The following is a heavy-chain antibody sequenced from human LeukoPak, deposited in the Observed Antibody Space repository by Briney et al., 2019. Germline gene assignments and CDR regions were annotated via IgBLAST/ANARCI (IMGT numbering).Heavy chain of an antibody. D-gene: IGHD3-3*01. CDR1: GFTFGSYA. J-gene: IGHJ6*02. CDR3: AKCQFSHYYYYGMDA. V-gene: IGHV3-23*01. Sequence: GASLRLSCAASGFTFGSYAMSWVRQAPGKGLEWVSTISGSGGSTYYADSVKGRFTISRDNSKSTLYLQMDSLRAEDTAIYYCAKCQFSHYYYYGMDAWGQGTTVTVSS. CDR2: ISGSGGST.